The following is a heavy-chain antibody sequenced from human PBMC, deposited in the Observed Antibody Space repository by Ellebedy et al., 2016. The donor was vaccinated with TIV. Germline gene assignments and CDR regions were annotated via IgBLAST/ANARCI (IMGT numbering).Heavy chain of an antibody. CDR2: IFYIETT. Sequence: SETLSLTCIVSGGSFSNYYWNWIRQPPGKGLEWIGHIFYIETTNYNPSLRSRVTLSSDTSTNQFSLKLTSATAPDTAVYYCARGGIGVGADSWGQGTLVTVSS. D-gene: IGHD1-26*01. V-gene: IGHV4-59*08. CDR3: ARGGIGVGADS. CDR1: GGSFSNYY. J-gene: IGHJ4*02.